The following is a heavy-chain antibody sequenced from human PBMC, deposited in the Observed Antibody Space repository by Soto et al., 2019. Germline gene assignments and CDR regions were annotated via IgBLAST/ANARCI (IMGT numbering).Heavy chain of an antibody. Sequence: PSETLSLTCTVSGGNISSYYWSWIRQPPGKGLESIGYLYYSGSTNYNPSLKSRVTISVDTSKNQFSLKLSSVTAADTAVYYCARDNGYSYGYTLDHWGQGTLVTVSS. V-gene: IGHV4-59*01. J-gene: IGHJ4*02. CDR1: GGNISSYY. CDR3: ARDNGYSYGYTLDH. CDR2: LYYSGST. D-gene: IGHD5-18*01.